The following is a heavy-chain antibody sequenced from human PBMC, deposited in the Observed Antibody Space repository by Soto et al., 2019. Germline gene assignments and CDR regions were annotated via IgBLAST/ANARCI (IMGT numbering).Heavy chain of an antibody. Sequence: QVQLQESGPGLVKPSETLSLTCTVSGDSVSSGSYYWSWIRQPPGKGLEWIGYIYYSGSTRYNPSLKPRVTISVHTSKNQSSLKLSSVTAADTAVYYCARNTVATGYYGMDVWGQGTTVTVSS. V-gene: IGHV4-61*01. CDR2: IYYSGST. J-gene: IGHJ6*02. D-gene: IGHD2-15*01. CDR1: GDSVSSGSYY. CDR3: ARNTVATGYYGMDV.